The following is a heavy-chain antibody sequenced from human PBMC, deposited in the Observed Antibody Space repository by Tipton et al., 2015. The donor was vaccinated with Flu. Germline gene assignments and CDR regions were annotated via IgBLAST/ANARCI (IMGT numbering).Heavy chain of an antibody. V-gene: IGHV4-38-2*02. J-gene: IGHJ4*02. CDR2: IIQSGNA. CDR3: ARVVGQGKDYFDY. CDR1: GYFISSGYY. D-gene: IGHD2-15*01. Sequence: LRLSCTVSGYFISSGYYWGWIRQSPGTGLQWIATIIQSGNAYYNPSLRSRVTISVDTTKNLFSLNLSSVTATDTAVYYCARVVGQGKDYFDYWGQGTLVTVSS.